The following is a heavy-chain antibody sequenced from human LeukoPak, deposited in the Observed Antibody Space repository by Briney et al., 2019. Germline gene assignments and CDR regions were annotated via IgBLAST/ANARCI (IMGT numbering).Heavy chain of an antibody. CDR1: GYTFTGYY. J-gene: IGHJ5*02. CDR2: INPNSGGT. CDR3: PRQGYDSSGPFTGWFDP. D-gene: IGHD3-22*01. V-gene: IGHV1-2*02. Sequence: ASVKVSCKASGYTFTGYYMHWVRQAPGQGLEWMGWINPNSGGTNYAQKFQGRVTMTRDTSISTAYMELSRLRSDDTAVYYCPRQGYDSSGPFTGWFDPWGQGTLVTVSS.